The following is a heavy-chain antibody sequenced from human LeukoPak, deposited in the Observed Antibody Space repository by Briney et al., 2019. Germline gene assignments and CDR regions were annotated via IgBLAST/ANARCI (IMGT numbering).Heavy chain of an antibody. V-gene: IGHV3-66*01. CDR3: ARDNSGSYYN. CDR2: IYSGGST. D-gene: IGHD1-26*01. CDR1: GVTVSSDK. J-gene: IGHJ4*02. Sequence: GGSLRGDPAPSGVTVSSDKRSRVRDARGKRMEWVSVIYSGGSTYYADSVKGRFTISRDNSKNTLYLQMNSLRAEDAAVYYRARDNSGSYYNWGQGTLVTVSS.